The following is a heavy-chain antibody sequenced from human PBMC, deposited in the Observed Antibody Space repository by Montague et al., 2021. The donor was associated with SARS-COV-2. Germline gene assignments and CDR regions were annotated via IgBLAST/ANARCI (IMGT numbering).Heavy chain of an antibody. V-gene: IGHV4-59*01. CDR3: VRDHPYGVPRGACDI. J-gene: IGHJ3*02. Sequence: GGAVNYNPSLGSRATISTHTSNNQLSLQVNSVTAADTAVYYCVRDHPYGVPRGACDIWGQGTVVTVS. CDR2: GGAV. D-gene: IGHD4-17*01.